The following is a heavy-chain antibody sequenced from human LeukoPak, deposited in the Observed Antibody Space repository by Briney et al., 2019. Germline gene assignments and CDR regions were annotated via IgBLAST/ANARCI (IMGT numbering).Heavy chain of an antibody. Sequence: SETLSLTCAVYGGSFSGYYWSWIRQPPGKGLEWIGEINHSGSTNYNPSLKSRVTISVDTSKNQFSLKLSSGTAADTAVYYCARDFGGGDSSGSWGQGTLVTVSS. CDR1: GGSFSGYY. D-gene: IGHD3-22*01. CDR2: INHSGST. CDR3: ARDFGGGDSSGS. J-gene: IGHJ4*02. V-gene: IGHV4-34*01.